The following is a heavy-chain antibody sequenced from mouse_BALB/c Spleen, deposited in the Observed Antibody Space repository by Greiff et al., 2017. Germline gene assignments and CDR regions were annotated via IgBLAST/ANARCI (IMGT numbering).Heavy chain of an antibody. CDR3: ARLGITTVSYYFDY. CDR2: ISSGGSYT. CDR1: GFTFSSYG. Sequence: EVHLVESGGGLVQPGGSLKLSCAASGFTFSSYGMSWVRQTPDKRLEWVATISSGGSYTYYPDSVKGRFTISRDNAKNTLYLQMSSLKSEDTAMYYCARLGITTVSYYFDYWGQGTTLTVSS. D-gene: IGHD1-1*01. J-gene: IGHJ2*01. V-gene: IGHV5-6*01.